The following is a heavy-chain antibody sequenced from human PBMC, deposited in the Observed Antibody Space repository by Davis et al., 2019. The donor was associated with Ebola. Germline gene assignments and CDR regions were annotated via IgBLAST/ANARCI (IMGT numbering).Heavy chain of an antibody. Sequence: GGSLRLSCANSVITFSSYAMTWVRQAPGKGLEWVSAISGSGGSTYYADSVKGRFTISRDNSKKTLYLQMNSLRAEDTAVYYCATGTDDFWSGYFDYWGQGTLVTVSS. D-gene: IGHD3-3*01. CDR1: VITFSSYA. CDR2: ISGSGGST. J-gene: IGHJ4*02. V-gene: IGHV3-23*01. CDR3: ATGTDDFWSGYFDY.